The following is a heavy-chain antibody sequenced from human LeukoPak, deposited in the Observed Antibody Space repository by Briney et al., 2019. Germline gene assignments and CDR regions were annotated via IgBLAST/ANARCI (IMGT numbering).Heavy chain of an antibody. J-gene: IGHJ6*02. CDR1: GGSISSYY. V-gene: IGHV4-59*08. D-gene: IGHD3-10*01. CDR2: IYYSGST. CDR3: ARRKVRGVISDYYYGMDV. Sequence: SETLSLTCTVSGGSISSYYWSWIRQPPGKGLEWIGYIYYSGSTNYNPSLKSRVTISVDTSKNQFSLKLSSVTAADTAVHYCARRKVRGVISDYYYGMDVWGQGTTVTVSS.